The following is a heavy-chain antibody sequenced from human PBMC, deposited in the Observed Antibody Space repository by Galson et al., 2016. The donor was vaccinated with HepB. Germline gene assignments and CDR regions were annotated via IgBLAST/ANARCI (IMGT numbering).Heavy chain of an antibody. CDR2: ILGNGEST. CDR3: AKDRLDFVVVVTNFDL. D-gene: IGHD2-15*01. J-gene: IGHJ3*01. CDR1: GFTFRGYA. V-gene: IGHV3-23*01. Sequence: SLRLSCAASGFTFRGYAMNWVRQAPGKGLEWVSAILGNGESTYYADSVKGRFTISRDNSKNTLYLQMNSLRVDDTARYYCAKDRLDFVVVVTNFDLWGQGTMVTVSS.